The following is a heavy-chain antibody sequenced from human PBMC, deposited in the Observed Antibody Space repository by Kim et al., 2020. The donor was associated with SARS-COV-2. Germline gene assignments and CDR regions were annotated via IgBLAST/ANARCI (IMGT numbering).Heavy chain of an antibody. CDR3: AKGGDYDH. CDR2: IVPSGEAT. D-gene: IGHD4-17*01. V-gene: IGHV3-23*01. Sequence: GGSLRLSCAASGFTFSNSAMSWVRQAPGKGLEWVSAIVPSGEATYYADSVKGRFIISRDNSENTLYLQMNSLRAEDTAVYYCAKGGDYDHWGQGTLVTVS. CDR1: GFTFSNSA. J-gene: IGHJ5*02.